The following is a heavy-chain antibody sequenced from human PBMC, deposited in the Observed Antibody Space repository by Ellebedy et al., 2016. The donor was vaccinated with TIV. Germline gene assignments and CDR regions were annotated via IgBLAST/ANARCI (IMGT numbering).Heavy chain of an antibody. D-gene: IGHD3-22*01. CDR3: ARGRYYDSSGYPLWYFDL. V-gene: IGHV3-9*01. CDR2: ISWNSGSI. Sequence: SLKISCAASGFTFSSYGMHWVRQAPGKGLEWVSGISWNSGSIGYADSVKGRFTISRDNSKNSLYLQMNSLRTEDTAVYYCARGRYYDSSGYPLWYFDLWGRGTLVTVSS. J-gene: IGHJ2*01. CDR1: GFTFSSYG.